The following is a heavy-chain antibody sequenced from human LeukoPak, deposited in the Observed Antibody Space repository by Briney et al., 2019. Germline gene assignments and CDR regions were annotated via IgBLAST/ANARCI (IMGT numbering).Heavy chain of an antibody. J-gene: IGHJ6*03. CDR3: ARGRTRYCSSTSCAKDYYMDV. D-gene: IGHD2-2*01. V-gene: IGHV1-8*01. CDR1: GYTFTSDD. Sequence: GSVKVSCKASGYTFTSDDINWGRQAPGQGLEWMGWMNPNNGNTGYAQKFQGRVTMTRNTSISTAYMELSSLRSEDTAVYYCARGRTRYCSSTSCAKDYYMDVWGKGTTVTVSS. CDR2: MNPNNGNT.